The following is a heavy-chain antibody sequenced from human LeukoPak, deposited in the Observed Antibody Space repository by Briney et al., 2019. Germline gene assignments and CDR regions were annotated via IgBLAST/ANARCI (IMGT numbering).Heavy chain of an antibody. CDR3: ARNGHSNNILES. CDR2: INTNTGDP. V-gene: IGHV7-4-1*02. Sequence: ASVKVSCKASGYSLAEYSINWVRLVPGQGLEWMGWINTNTGDPLYAKDFTGRFVFSLDTSVSTAYLDISNLKIEDTAVYYCARNGHSNNILESWGQGTLVTVSS. CDR1: GYSLAEYS. J-gene: IGHJ4*02. D-gene: IGHD1/OR15-1a*01.